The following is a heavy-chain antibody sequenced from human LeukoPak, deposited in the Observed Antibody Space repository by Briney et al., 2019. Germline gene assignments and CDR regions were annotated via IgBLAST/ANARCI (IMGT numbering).Heavy chain of an antibody. D-gene: IGHD3-3*02. CDR2: IYTSGST. CDR3: ARISRGFDY. Sequence: SETLSLTCTVSGDSISSYYWSWIRQPPGKGLEWIGYIYTSGSTNYNPSLKSRVTISVDTSKNQFSLKLSSVTAADTAVYYCARISRGFDYWGQGTLVTVSS. CDR1: GDSISSYY. V-gene: IGHV4-4*09. J-gene: IGHJ4*02.